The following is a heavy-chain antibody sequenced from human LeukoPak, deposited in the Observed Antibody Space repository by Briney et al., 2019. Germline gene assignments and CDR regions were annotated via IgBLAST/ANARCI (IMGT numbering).Heavy chain of an antibody. D-gene: IGHD6-19*01. V-gene: IGHV2-70*11. Sequence: ESGPALVKPTQTLTLTCTFSGFSLSTSGMCVSWIRQPPGKALEWLARIDWDDDKYYSTSLKTRLTISKDTSKNQVVLTMTNMDPVNTATYYCARIQRHSSGWEYDYWGQGTLVTVSS. CDR3: ARIQRHSSGWEYDY. J-gene: IGHJ4*02. CDR1: GFSLSTSGMC. CDR2: IDWDDDK.